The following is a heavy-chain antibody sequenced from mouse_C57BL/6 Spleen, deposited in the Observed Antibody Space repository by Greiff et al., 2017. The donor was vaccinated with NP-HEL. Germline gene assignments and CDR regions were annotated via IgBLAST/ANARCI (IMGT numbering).Heavy chain of an antibody. CDR1: GFTFSSYT. J-gene: IGHJ1*03. Sequence: EVQRVESGGGLVKPGGSLKLSCAASGFTFSSYTMSWVRQTPEKRLEWVATISGGGGNTYYPDSVKGRFTISRDNAKNTLYLQMSSLRSEDTALYYCARPSDYYGSSRYFDVWGTGTTVTVSS. CDR3: ARPSDYYGSSRYFDV. V-gene: IGHV5-9*01. D-gene: IGHD1-1*01. CDR2: ISGGGGNT.